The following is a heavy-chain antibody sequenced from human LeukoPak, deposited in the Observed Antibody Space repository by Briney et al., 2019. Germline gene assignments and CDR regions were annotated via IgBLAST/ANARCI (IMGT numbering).Heavy chain of an antibody. CDR3: ARTKYSGSYPFDY. CDR1: GGSISSSSYY. J-gene: IGHJ4*02. D-gene: IGHD1-26*01. Sequence: PSQTLSLTCTVSGGSISSSSYYWGWIRQPPGKGLEWIGSIYYSGSTYYNPSLKSRVTISVDTSKNQFSLQLNSVTPEDTAVYYCARTKYSGSYPFDYWGQGTLVTVSS. CDR2: IYYSGST. V-gene: IGHV4-39*07.